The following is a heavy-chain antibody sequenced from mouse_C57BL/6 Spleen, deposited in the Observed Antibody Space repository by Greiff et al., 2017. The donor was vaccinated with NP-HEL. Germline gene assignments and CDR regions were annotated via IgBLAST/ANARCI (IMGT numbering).Heavy chain of an antibody. CDR2: INPNNGGT. Sequence: VQLQQSGPELVKPGASVKMSCKASGYTFTDYNMHWVKQSHGKSLEWIGYINPNNGGTSYNQKFKGKATLTVNKSSSTAYMELRSLTSEDSAVYYCARYDYYGSRAPGYFDVWGTGTTVTVSS. CDR3: ARYDYYGSRAPGYFDV. V-gene: IGHV1-22*01. CDR1: GYTFTDYN. J-gene: IGHJ1*03. D-gene: IGHD1-1*01.